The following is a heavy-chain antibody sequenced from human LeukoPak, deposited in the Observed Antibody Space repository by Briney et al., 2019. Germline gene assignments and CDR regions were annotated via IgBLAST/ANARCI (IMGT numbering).Heavy chain of an antibody. D-gene: IGHD3-22*01. CDR2: IYYSGST. CDR3: ARHKNSGIYYYPFDY. J-gene: IGHJ4*02. CDR1: GGSISSYY. V-gene: IGHV4-59*08. Sequence: SETLSLTCTVSGGSISSYYWSWIRQPPGKGLEWIGYIYYSGSTNYNPSLKSRVTISVDTSKNQFSLKLSSVTAADTAVYYCARHKNSGIYYYPFDYWGQGTLVTVSS.